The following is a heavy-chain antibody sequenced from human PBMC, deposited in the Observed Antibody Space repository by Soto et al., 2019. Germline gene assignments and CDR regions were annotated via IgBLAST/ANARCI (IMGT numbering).Heavy chain of an antibody. V-gene: IGHV1-3*01. D-gene: IGHD3-10*01. Sequence: QVQLVQSGAEVKKPGASVKVSCKASGYTFTSYAMHWVRQAPGQRLEWMGWINAGNGNTKYSQKFQGRVTITRDTSASTAYMELSSLRSEDTAVYYCARAGTMVRGVNYYYYMDVWGKGTTVTVSS. J-gene: IGHJ6*03. CDR3: ARAGTMVRGVNYYYYMDV. CDR1: GYTFTSYA. CDR2: INAGNGNT.